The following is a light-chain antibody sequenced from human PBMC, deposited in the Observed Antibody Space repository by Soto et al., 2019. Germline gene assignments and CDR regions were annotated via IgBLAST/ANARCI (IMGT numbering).Light chain of an antibody. Sequence: EIVMTQSPGTLSVSPGERATLSCRASQSVSSNLAWYQQKPGQAPRFLIYATSARATGVPARFSGSGSGTEFTLTISSLQSEDFAVYYCLQYDNWPYTFGQGTKLGI. CDR2: ATS. V-gene: IGKV3-15*01. J-gene: IGKJ2*01. CDR1: QSVSSN. CDR3: LQYDNWPYT.